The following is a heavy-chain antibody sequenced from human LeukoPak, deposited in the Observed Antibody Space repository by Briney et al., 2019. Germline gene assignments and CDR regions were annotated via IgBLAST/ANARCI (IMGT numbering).Heavy chain of an antibody. D-gene: IGHD2-2*01. J-gene: IGHJ3*01. CDR1: GFTFSSYS. CDR3: ASRYCSSTSCYWDAFDF. V-gene: IGHV3-48*01. CDR2: ISSSSSTI. Sequence: GGSLRLSCAASGFTFSSYSMNWVRQAPGKGLEWVSYISSSSSTIYYADSVKGRFTISRDNAKNSLYLQMNSLRAEDTAVYYWASRYCSSTSCYWDAFDFWGQGTMVTVSS.